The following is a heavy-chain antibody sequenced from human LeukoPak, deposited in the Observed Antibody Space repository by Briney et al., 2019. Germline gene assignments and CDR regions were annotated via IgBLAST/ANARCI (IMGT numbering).Heavy chain of an antibody. D-gene: IGHD1-7*01. CDR1: GFTFSNAW. V-gene: IGHV3-15*01. Sequence: GGSLRLSCAASGFTFSNAWMSWVRQAPGKGLEWVGRIKNKTDGGTTDYGAPVKGRFTISRDDSKATLYLEMNSLKTEDTAVYYCTTYGTTGNYFDPWGQGTLVTVSS. CDR2: IKNKTDGGTT. CDR3: TTYGTTGNYFDP. J-gene: IGHJ5*02.